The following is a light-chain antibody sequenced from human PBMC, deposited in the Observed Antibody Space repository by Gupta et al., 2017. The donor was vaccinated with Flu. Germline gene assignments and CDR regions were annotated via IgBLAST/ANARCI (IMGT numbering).Light chain of an antibody. Sequence: SFRSASVGDRVTIHCRASQDNSNYLAWYQQKPGEDPKILIYAASTLQGGVPSRFSGVRSGTEYTLTISSLQPEDFATYHCQELNDYPSYSFGQGTKLEI. V-gene: IGKV1-9*01. CDR1: QDNSNY. CDR3: QELNDYPSYS. J-gene: IGKJ2*03. CDR2: AAS.